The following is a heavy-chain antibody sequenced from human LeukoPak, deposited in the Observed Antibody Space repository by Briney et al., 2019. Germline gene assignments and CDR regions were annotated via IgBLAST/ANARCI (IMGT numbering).Heavy chain of an antibody. CDR1: GYTFTGYY. D-gene: IGHD7-27*01. V-gene: IGHV1-2*02. Sequence: ASVKLSCKASGYTFTGYYMRWDRHAPGQGLERMGWINPNSGGTNNAQKFQGRGSMTRDTSISTAYMELSRLRSDDRAVYCCARPTTGDSSLEYWGQGTLVTVSS. J-gene: IGHJ4*02. CDR2: INPNSGGT. CDR3: ARPTTGDSSLEY.